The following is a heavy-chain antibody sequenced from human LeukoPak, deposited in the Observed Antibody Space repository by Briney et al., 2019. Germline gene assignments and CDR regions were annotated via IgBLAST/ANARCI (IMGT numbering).Heavy chain of an antibody. Sequence: ASVKVSCKASGYTFTSYDINWVRQATGQGLEWMGWMNPNSGNTGYAQKFQGRVTITADKSTSTAYMELSSLRSEDTAMYYCATTSFGGATPFDYWGQGTLVTVSS. J-gene: IGHJ4*02. CDR1: GYTFTSYD. CDR2: MNPNSGNT. V-gene: IGHV1-8*03. D-gene: IGHD1-26*01. CDR3: ATTSFGGATPFDY.